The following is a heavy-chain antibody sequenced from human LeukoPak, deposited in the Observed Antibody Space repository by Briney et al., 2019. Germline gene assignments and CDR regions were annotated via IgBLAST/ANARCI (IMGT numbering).Heavy chain of an antibody. CDR3: ARVWELSFDY. J-gene: IGHJ4*02. CDR2: IYNDGKT. Sequence: PGGSLRLSCAASGFSVTTDHMSRVRQAPGEGLEWVSVIYNDGKTYHADSVKGRFTISRDNSKNTVHLQMNGLRGEDTAVYYCARVWELSFDYWGQGTLVTVSS. D-gene: IGHD1-26*01. CDR1: GFSVTTDH. V-gene: IGHV3-53*01.